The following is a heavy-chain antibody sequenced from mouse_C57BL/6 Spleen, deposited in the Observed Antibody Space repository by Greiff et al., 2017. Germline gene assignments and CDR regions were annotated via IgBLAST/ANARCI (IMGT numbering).Heavy chain of an antibody. J-gene: IGHJ3*01. D-gene: IGHD1-1*01. Sequence: EVQLVESGGGLVKPGGSLKLSCAASGFTFSDYGMHWVRQAPEKGLEWVAYISSGSSTIYYADTVKGRFTISRDNAKNTLFLQMTSLRSEDTAMYYCARTGDYGSSPWFAYWGQGTLVTVSA. CDR3: ARTGDYGSSPWFAY. CDR2: ISSGSSTI. V-gene: IGHV5-17*01. CDR1: GFTFSDYG.